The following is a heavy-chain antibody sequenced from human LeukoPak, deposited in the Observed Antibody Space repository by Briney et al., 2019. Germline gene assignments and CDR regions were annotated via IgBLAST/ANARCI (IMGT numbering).Heavy chain of an antibody. J-gene: IGHJ6*02. CDR1: GGSFSGYY. Sequence: PSETLSLTCAVYGGSFSGYYWSWIRQPPGKGLEWIGEINHSGSTNYNPSLKSRVTISVDTSKNQFSLKLSSVTAADTAVYYCARARIAAAGTEGYYYYGMDVWGQGTTVSVSS. D-gene: IGHD6-13*01. CDR2: INHSGST. V-gene: IGHV4-34*01. CDR3: ARARIAAAGTEGYYYYGMDV.